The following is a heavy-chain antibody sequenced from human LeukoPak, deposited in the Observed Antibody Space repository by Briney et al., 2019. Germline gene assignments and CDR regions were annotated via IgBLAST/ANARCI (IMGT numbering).Heavy chain of an antibody. CDR1: GYTYTLYY. D-gene: IGHD2-2*01. Sequence: ASVKLSSTVSGYTYTLYYMLWVREAPGQGLEWMGWINPNSGGTNYAQKFQDRVTMTRDTSITTAYMELHRLRSDDTAVYFCARESDGCSSTSGDFDYWGQGTLVTVSS. V-gene: IGHV1-2*02. CDR2: INPNSGGT. J-gene: IGHJ4*02. CDR3: ARESDGCSSTSGDFDY.